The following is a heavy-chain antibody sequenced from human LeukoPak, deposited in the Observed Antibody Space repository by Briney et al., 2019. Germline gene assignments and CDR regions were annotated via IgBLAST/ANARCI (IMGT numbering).Heavy chain of an antibody. CDR2: ISGSGGST. D-gene: IGHD2-8*01. V-gene: IGHV3-23*01. CDR3: AKGLNGSPDY. Sequence: GGSLRLSCAASGFTFSSYSMSWVRQAPGKGLEWVSAISGSGGSTYYADSVKGRFTISRDNSENTLYLQMNSLRAEDTAVYYCAKGLNGSPDYWGQGTLVTVSS. J-gene: IGHJ4*02. CDR1: GFTFSSYS.